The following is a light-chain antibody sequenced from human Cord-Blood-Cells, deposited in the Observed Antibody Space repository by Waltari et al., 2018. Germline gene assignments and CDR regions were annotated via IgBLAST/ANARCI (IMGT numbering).Light chain of an antibody. Sequence: DIVMTQSPDSLAVSLGERATINCKSSQSVLYSSNNKNCLAWYQQNPGQPPKLVIYCACTREAGVPDRFSGSGSGTDFPLTISSLQAEDVAVYYCQQYYSTPPLTFGGGTKVEIK. CDR2: CAC. V-gene: IGKV4-1*01. J-gene: IGKJ4*01. CDR3: QQYYSTPPLT. CDR1: QSVLYSSNNKNC.